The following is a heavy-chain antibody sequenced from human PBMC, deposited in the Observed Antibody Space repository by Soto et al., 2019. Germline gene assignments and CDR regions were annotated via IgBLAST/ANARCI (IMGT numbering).Heavy chain of an antibody. D-gene: IGHD6-25*01. CDR3: GRGVSSGWNPTRVDP. V-gene: IGHV4-30-4*08. J-gene: IGHJ5*02. Sequence: QIQLQESGPGLVKPSETLSLTCSVSGDSIRSVSYYWTWIRQPPGKGLEWLGDVYGVGTSRYNASLRSRLYISADPSNNAFSLTLTSVTATDTAVYFCGRGVSSGWNPTRVDPWGHGFLTVVSS. CDR2: VYGVGTS. CDR1: GDSIRSVSYY.